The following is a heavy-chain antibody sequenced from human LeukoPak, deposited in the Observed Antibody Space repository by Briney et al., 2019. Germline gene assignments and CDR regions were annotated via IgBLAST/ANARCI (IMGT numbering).Heavy chain of an antibody. CDR3: AAYSSGTMFDS. Sequence: SETLSLTCTVSGGSITRSVSYWGWVRQPPGKGLEWIGSIFPTGRAHYNPSLKSRVTISIDTSRNQFTLKQSSVTASDTSIYYCAAYSSGTMFDSWRPGALVTVSS. D-gene: IGHD4-11*01. CDR2: IFPTGRA. CDR1: GGSITRSVSY. J-gene: IGHJ4*02. V-gene: IGHV4-39*01.